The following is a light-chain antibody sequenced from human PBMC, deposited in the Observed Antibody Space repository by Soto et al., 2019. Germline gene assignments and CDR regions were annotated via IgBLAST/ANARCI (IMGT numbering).Light chain of an antibody. J-gene: IGLJ1*01. CDR1: SSDVGGYNY. Sequence: QSVLTQPASVSGSPGQSITISCTGTSSDVGGYNYVSWYQQHPGKAPKLMIYEVTSRPSGVSNRFSGSKSVNTASLTISGLQAEDEADYYCGSYTSSGTFVFGTGTKLTVL. CDR3: GSYTSSGTFV. CDR2: EVT. V-gene: IGLV2-14*01.